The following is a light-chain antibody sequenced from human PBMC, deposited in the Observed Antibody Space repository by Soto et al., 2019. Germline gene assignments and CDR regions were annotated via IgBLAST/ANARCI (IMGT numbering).Light chain of an antibody. Sequence: ESVLTQSPGTLSLSPGDRATLSCRASQSVSGTYFSWFQQKPGQAPRLLIYGISSRSTGIPDRFSGSGSGTDFTLTISRLEPEDFAVYYCQQYGSIPRTFGQGTRVEIK. J-gene: IGKJ1*01. V-gene: IGKV3-20*01. CDR1: QSVSGTY. CDR2: GIS. CDR3: QQYGSIPRT.